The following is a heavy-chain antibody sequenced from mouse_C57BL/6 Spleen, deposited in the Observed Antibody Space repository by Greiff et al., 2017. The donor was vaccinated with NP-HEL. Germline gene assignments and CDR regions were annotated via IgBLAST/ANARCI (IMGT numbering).Heavy chain of an antibody. J-gene: IGHJ1*03. V-gene: IGHV5-16*01. CDR2: INYDGSST. Sequence: EVKLVESEGGLVQPGSSMKLSCTASGFTFSDYYMAWVRQVPEKGLEWVANINYDGSSTYYLDSLKSRFIISRDNAKNILYLQMSSLKSEDTATYYCARDGSRSYFDVWGTGTTVTVSS. CDR3: ARDGSRSYFDV. CDR1: GFTFSDYY. D-gene: IGHD1-1*01.